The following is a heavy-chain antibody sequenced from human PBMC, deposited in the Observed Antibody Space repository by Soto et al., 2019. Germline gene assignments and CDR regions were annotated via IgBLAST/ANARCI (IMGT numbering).Heavy chain of an antibody. J-gene: IGHJ5*02. CDR1: GFTFSSYE. CDR3: ARGGYCTNGVCYDVANWFDT. V-gene: IGHV3-48*03. CDR2: ISSSGSTI. D-gene: IGHD2-8*01. Sequence: GSLRLSCAASGFTFSSYEMNWVRQAPGKGLEWVSYISSSGSTIYYADSVKGRFTISRDNAKNSLYLQMNSLRAEDTAVYYCARGGYCTNGVCYDVANWFDTWGQGTLVTVSS.